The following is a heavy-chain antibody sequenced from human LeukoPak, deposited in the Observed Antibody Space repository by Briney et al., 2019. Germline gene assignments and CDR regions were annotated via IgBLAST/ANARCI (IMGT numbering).Heavy chain of an antibody. CDR2: IDGRDNT. Sequence: GGSLRLSCVASGFSFKNHAMSWVRQAPGKGLEWVASIDGRDNTFYADSVKGRFTISRDNSKNTLFVQMNGLETDDTAVYYCAKAVAGVDILDYWGQGTLVTVSS. CDR1: GFSFKNHA. J-gene: IGHJ4*02. D-gene: IGHD3-16*02. V-gene: IGHV3-23*01. CDR3: AKAVAGVDILDY.